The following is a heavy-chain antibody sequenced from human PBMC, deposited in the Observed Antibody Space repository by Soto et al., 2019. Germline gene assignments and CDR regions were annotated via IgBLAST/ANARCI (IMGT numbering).Heavy chain of an antibody. CDR2: IYYSGST. J-gene: IGHJ4*02. CDR1: GGSISSGDYY. V-gene: IGHV4-30-4*01. CDR3: ARASRRRVNYYDSSGYPDY. Sequence: SETLSLTCTVSGGSISSGDYYWSWIRQPPGKGLEWIGYIYYSGSTYYNPSLKSRVTISVDTSKNQFSLKLSSVTAADTAVYYCARASRRRVNYYDSSGYPDYWGQGTLVTSPQ. D-gene: IGHD3-22*01.